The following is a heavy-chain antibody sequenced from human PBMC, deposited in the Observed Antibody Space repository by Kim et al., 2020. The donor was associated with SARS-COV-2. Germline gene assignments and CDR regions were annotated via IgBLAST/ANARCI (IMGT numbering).Heavy chain of an antibody. CDR1: GFTFSDYY. V-gene: IGHV3-11*04. CDR3: ARGPVGETYYDILTGYYIGYYFDY. CDR2: ISSSGSTI. J-gene: IGHJ4*02. Sequence: GGSLRLSCAASGFTFSDYYMSWIRQAPGKGLEWVSYISSSGSTIYYADSVKGRFTISTDNAKNSLYLQMNSLRAEDTAVYYCARGPVGETYYDILTGYYIGYYFDYWGQGTLVTVSS. D-gene: IGHD3-9*01.